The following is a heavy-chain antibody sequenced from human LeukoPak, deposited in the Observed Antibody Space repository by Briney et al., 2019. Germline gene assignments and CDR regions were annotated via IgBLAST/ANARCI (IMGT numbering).Heavy chain of an antibody. V-gene: IGHV4-4*07. CDR3: AREYDFWSGYYTD. CDR1: GGSISSYY. CDR2: IYTSGST. D-gene: IGHD3-3*01. J-gene: IGHJ4*02. Sequence: SETLSLTCTVSGGSISSYYWSWVRQPAGKGLEWIGRIYTSGSTNYNPSLKSRVTMSVDTSKNQFSLKLSSVTAADTAVYDCAREYDFWSGYYTDWGQGTLVTVSS.